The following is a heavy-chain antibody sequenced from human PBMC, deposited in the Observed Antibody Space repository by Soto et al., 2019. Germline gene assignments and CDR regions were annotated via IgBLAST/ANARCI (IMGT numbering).Heavy chain of an antibody. D-gene: IGHD2-2*01. CDR3: ARSQGSSTSLEIYYYYYSGMDV. V-gene: IGHV1-69*01. J-gene: IGHJ6*02. CDR2: IIPISGTA. CDR1: GGTFSSYA. Sequence: QVQLVQSGAEVKKPGSSVKVSCKASGGTFSSYAISWVRQAPGQGLEWMGGIIPISGTANYAQKFQGRVTITADESTSTAYMELSSLRSEDTAVYYCARSQGSSTSLEIYYYYYSGMDVWGQGTTVNVSS.